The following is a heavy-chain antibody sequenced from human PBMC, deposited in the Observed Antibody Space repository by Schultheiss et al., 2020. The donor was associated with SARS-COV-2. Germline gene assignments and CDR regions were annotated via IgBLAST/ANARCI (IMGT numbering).Heavy chain of an antibody. Sequence: GGSLRLSCAVYGGSFSGYYWSWIRQPPGKGLEWVSYISSSSSYTNYADSVKGRFTISRDNAKNSLYLQMNSLRAEDTAVYYCAIIGYCSSTSCFDAFDIWGQGTMVTVSS. CDR1: GGSFSGYY. J-gene: IGHJ3*02. D-gene: IGHD2-2*01. V-gene: IGHV3-11*03. CDR3: AIIGYCSSTSCFDAFDI. CDR2: ISSSSSYT.